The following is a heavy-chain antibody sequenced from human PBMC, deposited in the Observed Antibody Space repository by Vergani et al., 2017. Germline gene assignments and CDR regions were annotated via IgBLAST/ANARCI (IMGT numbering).Heavy chain of an antibody. J-gene: IGHJ4*02. V-gene: IGHV3-23*01. CDR2: ISARYPST. CDR1: GFTFSACP. D-gene: IGHD3-22*01. Sequence: EVQLLQSGGGVIQPGGSVRLSCAASGFTFSACPMTWVRQAPGKGLEWVSAISARYPSTYYADSVRGRFTISRDNSKNMLYLQMNSLGAEDTAVYYCARLSYDTTPYLQRGYDCWGQGTLVSVSS. CDR3: ARLSYDTTPYLQRGYDC.